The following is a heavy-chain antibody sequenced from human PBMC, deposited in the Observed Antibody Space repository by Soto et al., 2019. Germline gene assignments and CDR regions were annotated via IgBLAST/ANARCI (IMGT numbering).Heavy chain of an antibody. Sequence: SETLSHTSTVSGGSIGGYSGRWIRQPTGKGLYWIVYIYYSGKTNYNPSLKSRVTISIDTSKNQFSLKLNSVTAADTAVYYCARDVPRYCSGTSCLNYYYYGMDVWGQGPTVPGSS. J-gene: IGHJ6*02. CDR3: ARDVPRYCSGTSCLNYYYYGMDV. CDR1: GGSIGGYS. D-gene: IGHD2-2*01. V-gene: IGHV4-59*12. CDR2: IYYSGKT.